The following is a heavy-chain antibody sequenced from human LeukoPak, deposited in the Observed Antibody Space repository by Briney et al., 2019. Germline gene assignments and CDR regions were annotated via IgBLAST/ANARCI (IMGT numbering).Heavy chain of an antibody. D-gene: IGHD3-22*01. V-gene: IGHV1-46*03. CDR2: INPSGGST. CDR3: ARASDSSGYYAPQHYFDY. J-gene: IGHJ4*02. Sequence: ASVKVSCKASGYTFTRFYMHWVRQATGQGLEWMGIINPSGGSTSYTQKFQGRATMTRETSTTTVYMELSSLRSEDTAVYYCARASDSSGYYAPQHYFDYWGQGTPVTVSS. CDR1: GYTFTRFY.